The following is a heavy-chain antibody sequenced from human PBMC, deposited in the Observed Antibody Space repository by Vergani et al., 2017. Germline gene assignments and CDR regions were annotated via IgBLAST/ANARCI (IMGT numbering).Heavy chain of an antibody. CDR1: GYTFTGYY. J-gene: IGHJ6*02. D-gene: IGHD2/OR15-2a*01. Sequence: QVQLVQSGAEVKKPGASVKVSCKASGYTFTGYYMHWVRQAPGQGLEWMGWINPNSGGTNYAQKFQGWVTIPRDTYISPAYMEVGRLRSDDTALDYCARDLHFSSSDYYYYYGMDVWGQGTTVTVSS. CDR2: INPNSGGT. V-gene: IGHV1-2*04. CDR3: ARDLHFSSSDYYYYYGMDV.